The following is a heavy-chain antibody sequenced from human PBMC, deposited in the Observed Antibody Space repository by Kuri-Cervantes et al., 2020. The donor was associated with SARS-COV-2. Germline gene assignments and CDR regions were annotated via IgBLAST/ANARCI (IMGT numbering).Heavy chain of an antibody. V-gene: IGHV1-18*01. CDR1: DYTFTSYG. J-gene: IGHJ5*02. CDR3: ARQTGYYQNWFDP. CDR2: TSAYNGNT. D-gene: IGHD3-9*01. Sequence: ASVKVSCKASDYTFTSYGISWVRQAPGQGLEWMGWTSAYNGNTNYAQKLQGRVTMTTDTSTSTAYMELRSLRSDDAAVYYCARQTGYYQNWFDPWGQGTLVTVSS.